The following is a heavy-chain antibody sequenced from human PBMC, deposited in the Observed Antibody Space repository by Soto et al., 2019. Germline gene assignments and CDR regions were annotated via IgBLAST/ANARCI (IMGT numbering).Heavy chain of an antibody. V-gene: IGHV3-33*01. CDR2: IWFDGSNK. Sequence: QVQLVESGGGVVQPGRSLRLSCAASGFTFSSYGMHWVRQAPGKGLEWVAVIWFDGSNKYYADSVKGRFTISRDNSNNTLYLQMNSLRAGDTAVYYCARQHRDILPGLRWNGMDVWGQGTTVTVSS. CDR3: ARQHRDILPGLRWNGMDV. D-gene: IGHD3-9*01. J-gene: IGHJ6*02. CDR1: GFTFSSYG.